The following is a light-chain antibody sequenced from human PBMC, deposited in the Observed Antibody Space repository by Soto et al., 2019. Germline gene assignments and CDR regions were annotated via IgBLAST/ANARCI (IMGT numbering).Light chain of an antibody. J-gene: IGKJ2*01. Sequence: DLAMTQSPSTLSASVGDRVTITCRASQSVDIWLAWYQQKPGKAPKLLIYEAPKLISGVPSRFSGSGSGADFTLTVSSLQPDDVETYYCQQYRTLYTFGQGTKLEIK. V-gene: IGKV1-5*03. CDR2: EAP. CDR1: QSVDIW. CDR3: QQYRTLYT.